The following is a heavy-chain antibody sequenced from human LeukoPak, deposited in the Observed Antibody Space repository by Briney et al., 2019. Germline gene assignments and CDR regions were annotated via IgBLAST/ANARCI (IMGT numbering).Heavy chain of an antibody. J-gene: IGHJ4*02. Sequence: GGSLRLSCAASGFTFSSYAMHWVRQAPGKGLEWVAVISYDGSNKYYADSVKGRFTISRDNSKNTLYLQMNSLRAEDTAVYYCARNGRSSGWYLIWQFTMGPFDYWGQGTLVTVSS. CDR3: ARNGRSSGWYLIWQFTMGPFDY. D-gene: IGHD6-19*01. CDR1: GFTFSSYA. V-gene: IGHV3-30-3*01. CDR2: ISYDGSNK.